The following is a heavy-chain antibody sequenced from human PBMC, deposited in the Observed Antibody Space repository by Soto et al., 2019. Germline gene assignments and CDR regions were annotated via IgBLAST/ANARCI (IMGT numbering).Heavy chain of an antibody. Sequence: PGGSLRLSCAASGFIFSDSEVHWVRQASGKGLEWVGRIRIKGHNYATGYAASVEGRFSISRDDSRDTAYLHMNSLKIEDTAVYYCARYVDGAAIPLDYWGQGTLVTVSS. V-gene: IGHV3-73*01. D-gene: IGHD2-21*02. CDR1: GFIFSDSE. CDR2: IRIKGHNYAT. J-gene: IGHJ4*02. CDR3: ARYVDGAAIPLDY.